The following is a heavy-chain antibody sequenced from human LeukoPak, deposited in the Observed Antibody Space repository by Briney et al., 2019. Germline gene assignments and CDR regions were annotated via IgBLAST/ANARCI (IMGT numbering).Heavy chain of an antibody. Sequence: GGSLRLSCAASGFTFSNYWMSWVRQAPGKGLEWVAYIKQDGSEKYYVDSVKGRFTISRDNAKNSLYLQMNSLRAEDTAVYYCAELGITMIGGVWGKGTTVTISS. V-gene: IGHV3-7*01. CDR3: AELGITMIGGV. CDR2: IKQDGSEK. J-gene: IGHJ6*04. CDR1: GFTFSNYW. D-gene: IGHD3-10*02.